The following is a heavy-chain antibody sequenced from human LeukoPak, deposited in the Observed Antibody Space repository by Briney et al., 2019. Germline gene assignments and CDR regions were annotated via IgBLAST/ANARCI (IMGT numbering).Heavy chain of an antibody. CDR3: ARDYYGSGSRDVDP. CDR2: ISSSSSYI. CDR1: GFTFSSYA. D-gene: IGHD3-10*01. Sequence: PGGSLRLSCAASGFTFSSYAMSWVRQAPGKGLEWVSSISSSSSYIYYADSVKGRFTISRDNAKNSLYLQMNSLRAEDTAVYYCARDYYGSGSRDVDPWGQGTLVTVSS. V-gene: IGHV3-21*01. J-gene: IGHJ5*02.